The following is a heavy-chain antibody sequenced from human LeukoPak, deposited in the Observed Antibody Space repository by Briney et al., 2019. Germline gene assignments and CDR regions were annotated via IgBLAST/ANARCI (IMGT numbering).Heavy chain of an antibody. V-gene: IGHV4-59*01. CDR2: IYYIGTT. CDR1: GVPTTSYF. D-gene: IGHD3-10*01. J-gene: IGHJ6*03. Sequence: SSETLSLTCTVSGVPTTSYFWTWIRQAPGKGLEWIGYIYYIGTTNYNPSLKSRATMSVDMSKNQFSLKLTSVTAADTAVYYCAREGYGSGSSHFMDVWGTGTTVTVSS. CDR3: AREGYGSGSSHFMDV.